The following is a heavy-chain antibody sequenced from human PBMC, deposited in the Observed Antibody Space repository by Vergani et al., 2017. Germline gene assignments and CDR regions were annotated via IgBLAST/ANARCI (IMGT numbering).Heavy chain of an antibody. CDR1: GGSFTSYH. J-gene: IGHJ6*03. CDR3: ARVNTETNGHLYYYYYMDV. V-gene: IGHV4-34*01. CDR2: IDHTGRP. Sequence: QVQLQQWGGGLLKPSETLSLTCVVNGGSFTSYHWTWIRQSPGEGLEWVGDIDHTGRPDYNPSLNSRLTMSVDKSRNKFSLTLNSVTATDTAIYFCARVNTETNGHLYYYYYMDVWGQGTAVTVS. D-gene: IGHD4-11*01.